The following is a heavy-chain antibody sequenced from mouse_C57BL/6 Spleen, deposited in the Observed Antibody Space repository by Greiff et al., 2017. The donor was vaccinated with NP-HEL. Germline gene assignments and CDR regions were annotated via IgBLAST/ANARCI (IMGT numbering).Heavy chain of an antibody. D-gene: IGHD2-4*01. CDR2: ISSGSSTI. CDR1: GFTFSDYG. J-gene: IGHJ1*03. Sequence: EVKLEESGGGLVKPGGSLKLSCAASGFTFSDYGMHWVRQALEKGLEWVAYISSGSSTIYYADTVKGRFTISRDNAKNTLFLQMTSLRSEDTAMYYCARRDYDWYFDVWGTGTTVTVSS. V-gene: IGHV5-17*01. CDR3: ARRDYDWYFDV.